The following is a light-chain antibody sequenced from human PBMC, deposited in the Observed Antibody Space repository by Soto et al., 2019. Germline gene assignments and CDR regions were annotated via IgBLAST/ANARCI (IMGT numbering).Light chain of an antibody. CDR2: HVS. CDR1: SSYVGGYNY. Sequence: QSALTQPASGSGSPGQSSTISCTGTSSYVGGYNYVSWYQQYPGKAPKLMIYHVSNRPSGVSNRFSGSKSGNSASLTISGLQAEDEADYYCSSYTSTSTYVFGTGTKVTVL. CDR3: SSYTSTSTYV. V-gene: IGLV2-14*01. J-gene: IGLJ1*01.